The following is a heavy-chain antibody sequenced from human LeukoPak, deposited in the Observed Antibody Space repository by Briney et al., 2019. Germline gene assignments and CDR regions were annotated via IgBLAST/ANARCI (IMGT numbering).Heavy chain of an antibody. CDR3: ARDQLELNFDY. CDR2: INSDGSST. D-gene: IGHD1-7*01. Sequence: GGSLRLSXAASGFTFSSYWMHWVRQAPGKGLVWVSRINSDGSSTSYADSVKGRFTISRDNAKNTLYLQMNSLRAEDTAVYYCARDQLELNFDYWGQGTLVTVSS. V-gene: IGHV3-74*01. J-gene: IGHJ4*02. CDR1: GFTFSSYW.